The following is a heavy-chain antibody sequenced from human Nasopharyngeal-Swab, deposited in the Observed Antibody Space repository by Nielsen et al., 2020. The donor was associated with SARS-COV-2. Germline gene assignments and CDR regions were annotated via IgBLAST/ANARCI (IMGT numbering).Heavy chain of an antibody. V-gene: IGHV4-39*01. J-gene: IGHJ4*02. D-gene: IGHD5-24*01. Sequence: SETLSLTCTVSGGSISSSSYYWGWIRQPPGKGLEWIGSIYYSGSTYYNSSLKSRVTISVDTSKNQFSLKLSSVTAADTAVYYCARQSATWGTDGYNFSYWGQGTLVTVSS. CDR3: ARQSATWGTDGYNFSY. CDR2: IYYSGST. CDR1: GGSISSSSYY.